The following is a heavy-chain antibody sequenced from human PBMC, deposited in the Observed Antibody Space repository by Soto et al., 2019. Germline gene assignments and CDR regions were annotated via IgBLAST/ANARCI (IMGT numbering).Heavy chain of an antibody. V-gene: IGHV3-30*18. Sequence: PGGSLRLSCAASEFTFSNYGMHWVRQAPGKGLEWVAVISYDGSDKNYASSVKGRFTISRDNLKNTLSLQMSSLRADDTAVYYCPKDPPYPYDAFYLCVQG. CDR3: PKDPPYPYDAFYL. D-gene: IGHD3-16*02. J-gene: IGHJ3*01. CDR1: EFTFSNYG. CDR2: ISYDGSDK.